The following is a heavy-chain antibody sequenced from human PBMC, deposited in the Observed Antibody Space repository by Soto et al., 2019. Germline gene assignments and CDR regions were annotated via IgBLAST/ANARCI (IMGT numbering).Heavy chain of an antibody. CDR1: GFTFSDHY. CDR2: TRNKANSYTT. CDR3: AREASWNLFATGVSPFAF. V-gene: IGHV3-72*01. J-gene: IGHJ3*01. Sequence: PGGSLRLSCAASGFTFSDHYMDWVRQAPGKGLEWVGRTRNKANSYTTEYAASVKGRFTISRDDSKNSLYLQMNSLKTEDTAVYYCAREASWNLFATGVSPFAFSGRGTMVIVSS. D-gene: IGHD1-1*01.